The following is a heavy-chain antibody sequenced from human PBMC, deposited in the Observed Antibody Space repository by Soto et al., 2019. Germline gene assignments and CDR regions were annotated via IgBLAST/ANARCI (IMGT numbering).Heavy chain of an antibody. Sequence: EVPLLESWGGLVQPGGSLRLSCAASGLTFSTYAMSWVGQAHGKGLEWVSGISGSGGNSTFYGDSVKGRFTISRDNSKDKLYLHRTSLGAEDTAVYYCAKGGGSCCFDNWGQGTLVPVSS. V-gene: IGHV3-23*01. J-gene: IGHJ4*02. CDR2: ISGSGGNST. CDR3: AKGGGSCCFDN. D-gene: IGHD2-15*01. CDR1: GLTFSTYA.